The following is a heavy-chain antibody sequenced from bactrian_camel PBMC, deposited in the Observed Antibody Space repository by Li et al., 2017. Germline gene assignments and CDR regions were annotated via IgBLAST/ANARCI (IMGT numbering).Heavy chain of an antibody. V-gene: IGHV3S1*01. CDR2: INSAGGST. Sequence: VQLVESGGGLVQPGGSLRLSCAASGFTFSNFWMYWVRQAPGKGLEWVSTINSAGGSTYYADSVKGRFTISRDNAKNTLYLQLNSLSTDDTAMYYCAKPITFRGYRELDVIGQGTQVTVS. D-gene: IGHD3*01. CDR1: GFTFSNFW. J-gene: IGHJ4*01.